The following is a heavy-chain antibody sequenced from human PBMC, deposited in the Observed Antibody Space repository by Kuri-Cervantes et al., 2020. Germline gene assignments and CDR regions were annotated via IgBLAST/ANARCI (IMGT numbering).Heavy chain of an antibody. D-gene: IGHD3-22*01. CDR2: ISYDGSNK. J-gene: IGHJ4*02. CDR3: AKLTSSGYSDY. V-gene: IGHV3-30*18. CDR1: GFTFSSYG. Sequence: GGSLRLSCAASGFTFSSYGMHWVRQAPGKGLEWVAVISYDGSNKYYADSVKGRFTISRDNSKNMLYLQMNSLRAEDTAVYYCAKLTSSGYSDYWGQGTLVTVSS.